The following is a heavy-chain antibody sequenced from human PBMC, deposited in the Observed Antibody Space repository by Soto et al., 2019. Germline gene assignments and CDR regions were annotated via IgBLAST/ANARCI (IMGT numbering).Heavy chain of an antibody. CDR3: ARGNRYCNGDSCYYYFDY. V-gene: IGHV1-8*02. J-gene: IGHJ4*02. Sequence: QVQLVQSGAEVKKPGASVKVSCKASGYTFNNYDINWVRQATGQGLDWMGWMNPNSGNRGYAQKFQGRITMTRDVSISTAYLEVSSLNSEDTAVYYCARGNRYCNGDSCYYYFDYWGKGTLVTVSS. CDR1: GYTFNNYD. CDR2: MNPNSGNR. D-gene: IGHD2-15*01.